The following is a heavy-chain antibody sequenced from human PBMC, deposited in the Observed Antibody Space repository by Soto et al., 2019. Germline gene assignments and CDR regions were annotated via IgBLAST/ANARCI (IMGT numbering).Heavy chain of an antibody. CDR2: ISAYNGNT. Sequence: GASVKVSCKASGYTFTSYGISWVRQAPGQGLEWMGWISAYNGNTNYAQKLQGRVTMTTDTSTSTAYMELRSLRSDDTAVYYCAREPYSSGWYEREEFDPWGQGTLVTVSS. J-gene: IGHJ5*02. D-gene: IGHD6-19*01. CDR3: AREPYSSGWYEREEFDP. CDR1: GYTFTSYG. V-gene: IGHV1-18*01.